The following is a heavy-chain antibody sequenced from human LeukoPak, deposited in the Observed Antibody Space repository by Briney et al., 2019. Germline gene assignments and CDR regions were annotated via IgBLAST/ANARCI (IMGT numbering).Heavy chain of an antibody. J-gene: IGHJ6*02. CDR2: IYYSGST. D-gene: IGHD6-13*01. CDR3: ARQQLGYYYYYGMDV. Sequence: SETLSLTCTVSGGSISSSSYYWGWIRQPPGKGLEWIGSIYYSGSTYYNPSLKSRVTISVDTSKNQFSLKLSSVTAADTAVYYCARQQLGYYYYYGMDVWGQGTTVTVSS. CDR1: GGSISSSSYY. V-gene: IGHV4-39*01.